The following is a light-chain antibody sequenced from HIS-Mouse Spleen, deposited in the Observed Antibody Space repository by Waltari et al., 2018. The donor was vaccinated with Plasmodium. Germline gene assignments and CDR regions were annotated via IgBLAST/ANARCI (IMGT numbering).Light chain of an antibody. CDR1: ALPKTY. CDR2: EDS. CDR3: YSTDSSGNHRV. V-gene: IGLV3-10*01. Sequence: SYELTQPPSLSVSPGHTARITCSGDALPKTYAYWYQQKSGQAPVLVIYEDSKRPSGIPERFSGSSSGTMATLTISGAQVGDEADYYCYSTDSSGNHRVFGGGTKLTVL. J-gene: IGLJ3*02.